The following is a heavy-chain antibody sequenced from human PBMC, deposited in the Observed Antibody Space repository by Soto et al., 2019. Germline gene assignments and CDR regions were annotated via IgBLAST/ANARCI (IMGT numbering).Heavy chain of an antibody. J-gene: IGHJ6*03. CDR3: AKGGGGAVLFIYYYYYMDV. CDR1: GFTFSSYA. V-gene: IGHV3-23*01. Sequence: GGSLRLSCAASGFTFSSYAMSWVRQAPGKGLEWVSAISGSGGSTYYADSVKGRFTISRDNSKNTLYLQMNSLRAEDTAVYYWAKGGGGAVLFIYYYYYMDVWGKGTTVTVSS. D-gene: IGHD3-16*01. CDR2: ISGSGGST.